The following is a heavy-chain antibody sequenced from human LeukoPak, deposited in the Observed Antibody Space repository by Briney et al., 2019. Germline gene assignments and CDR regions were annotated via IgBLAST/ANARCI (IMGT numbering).Heavy chain of an antibody. D-gene: IGHD3-9*01. J-gene: IGHJ2*01. Sequence: SETLSLTCSVSGDSVTNYYWSWIRQPPGKGLEWIGSIYHSGSTYYNPSLKSRVTISVDTSKNQFSLKLSSVTAADTAVYYCARVGLTRYFDLWGRGTLVTVSS. V-gene: IGHV4-38-2*02. CDR1: GDSVTNYY. CDR2: IYHSGST. CDR3: ARVGLTRYFDL.